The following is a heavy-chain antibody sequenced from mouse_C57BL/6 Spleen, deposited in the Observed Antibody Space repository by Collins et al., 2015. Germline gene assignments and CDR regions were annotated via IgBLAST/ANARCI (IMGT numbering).Heavy chain of an antibody. CDR1: GFTFSSYA. CDR3: ARHGNYAY. CDR2: ISSGGSYT. D-gene: IGHD2-1*01. J-gene: IGHJ3*01. V-gene: IGHV5-9-1*01. Sequence: EVMLVESGGGLVKPGGSLKLSCAASGFTFSSYAMSWVRQTPEKRLEWVATISSGGSYTCYPDSVKGRFTISRDNAKNTLYLQMSSLRSEDTAMYYCARHGNYAYWGQGTLVTVSA.